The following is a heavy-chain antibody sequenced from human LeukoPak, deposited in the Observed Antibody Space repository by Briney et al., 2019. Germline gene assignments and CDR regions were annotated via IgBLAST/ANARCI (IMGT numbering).Heavy chain of an antibody. CDR2: ICASGGGT. D-gene: IGHD3-16*01. CDR1: GFTFSSDG. J-gene: IGHJ2*01. Sequence: PGGSLRLSCAASGFTFSSDGMSWVRQAPGMGLDWVSSICASGGGTVYADSVKGRVTISRDNSKNTLYLQMYDLRVEDTAVYSCAKNLFGSEAFSWHFDLWGRGTLVTVSS. V-gene: IGHV3-23*01. CDR3: AKNLFGSEAFSWHFDL.